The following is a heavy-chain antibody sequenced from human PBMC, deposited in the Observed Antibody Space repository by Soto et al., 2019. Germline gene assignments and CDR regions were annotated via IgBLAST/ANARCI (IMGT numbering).Heavy chain of an antibody. Sequence: QVQLQESGPGLVKPSETLSLTCTVSGGSISSYYWSWIRQPAGKGLEWIGRIYTSGNTNYNPSLKSRVTMSVDTSKNQFSLKLSSVTAADTAVYYCASGAYSSSWYVAFDIWGQGTMVTVSS. CDR3: ASGAYSSSWYVAFDI. J-gene: IGHJ3*02. CDR1: GGSISSYY. CDR2: IYTSGNT. V-gene: IGHV4-4*07. D-gene: IGHD6-13*01.